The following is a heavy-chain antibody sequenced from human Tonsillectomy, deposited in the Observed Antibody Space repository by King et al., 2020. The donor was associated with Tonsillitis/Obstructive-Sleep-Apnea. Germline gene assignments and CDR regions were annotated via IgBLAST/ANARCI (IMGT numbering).Heavy chain of an antibody. Sequence: PLQESGPGLVKPSETLSLTCTVSGGSVSSGSYYWSWIRQPPGKGLEWIGYIYYSGSTNYNPSLKSRVTISVDTSKNQFSLKLSSVTAADTAVYYCARVRRSSSLIDYWGQGTLVTVSS. CDR3: ARVRRSSSLIDY. CDR1: GGSVSSGSYY. CDR2: IYYSGST. D-gene: IGHD6-6*01. V-gene: IGHV4-61*01. J-gene: IGHJ4*02.